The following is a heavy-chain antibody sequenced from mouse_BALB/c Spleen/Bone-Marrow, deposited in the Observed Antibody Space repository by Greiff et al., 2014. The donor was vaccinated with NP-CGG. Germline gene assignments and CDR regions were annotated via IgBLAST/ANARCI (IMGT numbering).Heavy chain of an antibody. CDR3: ARDGYGNSD. V-gene: IGHV5-9-4*01. Sequence: DVMLVESGGGLVKPGGSLKLSCAASGFTFSTYAMSWVRQSPEKRLEWVAEISSGGSYTYYPDTVTGRFTISRDNAKNTLYLEMSSLRSEDTAMYYCARDGYGNSDWGQGTLVTVSA. D-gene: IGHD1-1*01. CDR1: GFTFSTYA. CDR2: ISSGGSYT. J-gene: IGHJ3*01.